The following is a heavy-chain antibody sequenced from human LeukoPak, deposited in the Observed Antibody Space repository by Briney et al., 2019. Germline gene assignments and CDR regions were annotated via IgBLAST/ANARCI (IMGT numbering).Heavy chain of an antibody. V-gene: IGHV3-74*01. J-gene: IGHJ4*02. CDR1: GFTFSSYA. CDR3: ARGPSSNWSGLDF. CDR2: ISPTGSTT. D-gene: IGHD6-13*01. Sequence: GGSLRLSCAASGFTFSSYAMSWVRQAPGKGLVWVSRISPTGSTTSYADSVKGRFTVSKDNAKNTLYLQVNNLRAEDTAVYYCARGPSSNWSGLDFWGQGTLLTVSP.